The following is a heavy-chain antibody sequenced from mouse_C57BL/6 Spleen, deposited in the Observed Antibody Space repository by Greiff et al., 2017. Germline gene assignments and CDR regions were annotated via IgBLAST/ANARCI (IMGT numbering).Heavy chain of an antibody. Sequence: DVQLVESGGDLVKPGGSLKLSCAASGFTFSSYGMSWVRQTPDKRLEWVATISSGGSYTYYPDSVKGRFTISRDNAKNTLYLQMSSLESEDTAMYYCARPGSSYYFDYWGQGTTLTVSS. CDR1: GFTFSSYG. J-gene: IGHJ2*01. CDR3: ARPGSSYYFDY. D-gene: IGHD1-1*01. V-gene: IGHV5-6*01. CDR2: ISSGGSYT.